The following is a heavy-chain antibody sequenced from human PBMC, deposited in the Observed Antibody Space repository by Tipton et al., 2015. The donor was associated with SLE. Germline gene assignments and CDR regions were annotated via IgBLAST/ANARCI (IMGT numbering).Heavy chain of an antibody. D-gene: IGHD1-26*01. J-gene: IGHJ5*02. Sequence: TLSLTCAVYGGSFSGYYWSWIRQPPGKGLEWIGEINHSGSTNYNPSLKSRVTISVDMSKNQFSLKLSSVTAADTAVYYCARGDRVGAPDWFDPWGQGTLGTVSS. CDR2: INHSGST. CDR3: ARGDRVGAPDWFDP. V-gene: IGHV4-34*01. CDR1: GGSFSGYY.